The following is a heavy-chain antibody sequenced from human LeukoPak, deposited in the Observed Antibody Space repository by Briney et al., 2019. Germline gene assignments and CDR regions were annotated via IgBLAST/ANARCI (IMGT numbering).Heavy chain of an antibody. D-gene: IGHD2-21*01. J-gene: IGHJ4*02. CDR1: GFTFSSYA. CDR3: VKGTRPPGGVIDF. Sequence: GGSLGLSCSASGFTFSSYAMHWARQAPGKGLEYVSAISSSGIGTYYADSVKGRSTISRDNSKNTVYLQMSSLSPEDTAVYYCVKGTRPPGGVIDFWGQGTLVTVSS. V-gene: IGHV3-64D*06. CDR2: ISSSGIGT.